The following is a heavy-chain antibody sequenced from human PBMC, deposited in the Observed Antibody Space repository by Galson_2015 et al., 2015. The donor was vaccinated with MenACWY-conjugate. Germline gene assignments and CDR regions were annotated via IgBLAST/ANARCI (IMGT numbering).Heavy chain of an antibody. CDR1: GLTFNNYW. V-gene: IGHV3-7*01. Sequence: SLRLSCAASGLTFNNYWMTWVRQAPGKGLEWVANINVDGSEENYMDSVRGRFTVSRDNAKNSLFLQVNTLRAEDTAVYYCARGTLAVAGTDYWGQGTLVTVSS. D-gene: IGHD6-19*01. CDR3: ARGTLAVAGTDY. J-gene: IGHJ4*02. CDR2: INVDGSEE.